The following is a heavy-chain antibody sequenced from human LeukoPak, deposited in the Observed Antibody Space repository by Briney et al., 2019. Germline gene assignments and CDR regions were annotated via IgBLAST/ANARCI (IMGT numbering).Heavy chain of an antibody. Sequence: PSQTLSLTCTVSGVSITTYYWSWIRQPPGKGLEWIGFIYYSGNTNYNPSLKSRVTISVDTSKNQFSLKLSSVTAADTAVYYCARAYTSWSFDYWGQGTLVTVSS. CDR2: IYYSGNT. CDR1: GVSITTYY. V-gene: IGHV4-59*01. D-gene: IGHD2-2*02. CDR3: ARAYTSWSFDY. J-gene: IGHJ4*02.